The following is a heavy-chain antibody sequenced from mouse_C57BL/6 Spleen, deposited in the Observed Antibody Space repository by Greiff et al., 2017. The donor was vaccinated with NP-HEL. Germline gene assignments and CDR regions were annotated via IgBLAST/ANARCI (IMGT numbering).Heavy chain of an antibody. Sequence: EVQRVESGGGLVKPGGSLKLSCAASGFTFSDYGMHWVRQAPEKGLEWVAYISSGSSTIYYADTVKGRFTISRDNAKNTLFLQMTSLRSEDTAMYYCAKYYYGGYFDVWGTGTTVTVSS. CDR1: GFTFSDYG. J-gene: IGHJ1*03. D-gene: IGHD1-1*01. CDR2: ISSGSSTI. CDR3: AKYYYGGYFDV. V-gene: IGHV5-17*01.